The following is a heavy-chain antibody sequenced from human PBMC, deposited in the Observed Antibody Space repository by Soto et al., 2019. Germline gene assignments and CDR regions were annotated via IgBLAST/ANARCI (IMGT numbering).Heavy chain of an antibody. J-gene: IGHJ4*02. CDR2: TYYRSRWYN. CDR1: GDSFSGNIAA. V-gene: IGHV6-1*01. Sequence: PXQSLSLTCAISGDSFSGNIAAWNWIRQSPSRGLEWLGRTYYRSRWYNDYAVSVKSRITVTPDTSKNQFSLHLNSVTPEDTAVYYCAGEFPSYVSSDSYLDYWGQGALVTGSS. CDR3: AGEFPSYVSSDSYLDY. D-gene: IGHD6-19*01.